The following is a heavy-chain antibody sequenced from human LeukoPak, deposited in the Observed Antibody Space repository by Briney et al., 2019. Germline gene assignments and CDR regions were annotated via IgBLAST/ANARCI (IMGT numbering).Heavy chain of an antibody. V-gene: IGHV1-69*06. J-gene: IGHJ4*02. CDR3: ACNQQLRENYFDY. D-gene: IGHD2-2*01. CDR2: IIPIFGAA. CDR1: GGTFSSYA. Sequence: ASVKVSCKASGGTFSSYAISWVRQAPGQGLEWMGGIIPIFGAASYAQKFQGRVTITADKSTSTAYMELSSLRSEDTAVYYCACNQQLRENYFDYWGQGTLVTVSS.